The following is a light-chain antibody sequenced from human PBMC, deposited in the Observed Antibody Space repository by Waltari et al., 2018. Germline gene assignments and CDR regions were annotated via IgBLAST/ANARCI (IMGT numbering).Light chain of an antibody. Sequence: AIQMTQSPSSLSASVGGRVTITCRATQALGRELAWYQRRPGEAPKVLIYGASSLQNGVPSRFSGSGSGTYFTLTISSLQPEDFATYYCLQDYNYPRTFGQGTKVEV. J-gene: IGKJ1*01. CDR2: GAS. V-gene: IGKV1-6*02. CDR1: QALGRE. CDR3: LQDYNYPRT.